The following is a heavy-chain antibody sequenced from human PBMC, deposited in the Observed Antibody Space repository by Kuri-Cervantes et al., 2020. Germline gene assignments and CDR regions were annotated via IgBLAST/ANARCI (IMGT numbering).Heavy chain of an antibody. CDR1: GFTFSSYS. D-gene: IGHD2-15*01. CDR3: TTDLNCSGGSCYPYYYYYYMDV. Sequence: GGSLRLSCAASGFTFSSYSMNWVRQAPGKGLEWVGRIRSKANSYATAYAASVKGRFTISRDDSKNTAYLQMNSLKTEDTAVYYCTTDLNCSGGSCYPYYYYYYMDVWGKGTTVTVSS. CDR2: IRSKANSYAT. J-gene: IGHJ6*03. V-gene: IGHV3-73*01.